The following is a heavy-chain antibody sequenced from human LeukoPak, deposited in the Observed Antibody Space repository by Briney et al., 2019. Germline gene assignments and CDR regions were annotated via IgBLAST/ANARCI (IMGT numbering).Heavy chain of an antibody. D-gene: IGHD3-22*01. CDR3: DGRGYYGSFDY. CDR2: IYYSGST. CDR1: GYSLSSGYY. J-gene: IGHJ4*02. Sequence: SETLSLTCTVSGYSLSSGYYWGWIRQPPGKGLEWIGSIYYSGSTYYNPSLKSRVTISVDTSKNQFSLKLSSVTAADTAVYYCDGRGYYGSFDYWGQGTLVTVSS. V-gene: IGHV4-38-2*02.